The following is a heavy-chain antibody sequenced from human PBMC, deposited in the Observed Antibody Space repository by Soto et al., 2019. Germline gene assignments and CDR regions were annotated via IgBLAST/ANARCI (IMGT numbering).Heavy chain of an antibody. V-gene: IGHV3-21*01. CDR1: GFTFSSYS. CDR2: ISSSSSYI. Sequence: GGSLRLSCAASGFTFSSYSMNWVRQAPGKGLEWVSSISSSSSYIYYADSVKGRFTISRDNAKNSLYLQMNSLRAEDTAVYYCARDQQSPHGDVLKGKNYWGQGTLVTVSS. CDR3: ARDQQSPHGDVLKGKNY. J-gene: IGHJ4*02. D-gene: IGHD4-17*01.